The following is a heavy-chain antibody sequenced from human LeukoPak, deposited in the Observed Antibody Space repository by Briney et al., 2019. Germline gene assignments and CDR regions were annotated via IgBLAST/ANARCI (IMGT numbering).Heavy chain of an antibody. D-gene: IGHD3-10*01. J-gene: IGHJ4*02. V-gene: IGHV3-30*18. Sequence: GGSLRLSCAASGFTFSSYGMHWVRQAPGKGLEWVAVISYDGSNKYYADSVKGRFTISRDNSKNTLYLQMNSLRAEDTAVYYCAEDRNYGSGSIPGYWGQGTLVTVSS. CDR2: ISYDGSNK. CDR3: AEDRNYGSGSIPGY. CDR1: GFTFSSYG.